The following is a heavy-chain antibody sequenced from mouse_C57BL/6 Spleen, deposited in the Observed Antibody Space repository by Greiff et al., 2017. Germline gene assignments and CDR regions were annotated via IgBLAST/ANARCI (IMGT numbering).Heavy chain of an antibody. D-gene: IGHD1-1*01. CDR2: INPNNGGT. CDR3: AKRGSSYRTVDY. Sequence: EVQLQQSGPELVKPGASVKISCKASGYTFTDYYMNWVKQSHGKSLEWIGDINPNNGGTSYNQKFKGKATLTVDKSSSTAYMELRSLTSEDSAVYYCAKRGSSYRTVDYWGQGTTLTVSS. CDR1: GYTFTDYY. J-gene: IGHJ2*01. V-gene: IGHV1-26*01.